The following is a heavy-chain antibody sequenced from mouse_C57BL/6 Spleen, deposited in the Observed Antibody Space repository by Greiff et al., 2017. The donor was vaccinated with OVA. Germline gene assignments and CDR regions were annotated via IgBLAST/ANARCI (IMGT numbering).Heavy chain of an antibody. CDR1: GFTFSSYT. V-gene: IGHV5-9*01. CDR3: ARHDYGSSYFSYWYFDV. CDR2: ISGGGGNT. Sequence: EVKLVESGGGLVKPGGSLKLSCAASGFTFSSYTMSWVRQTPEKRLEWVATISGGGGNTYYPASVKGRFTISRDNAKNTLYLQMSSLRSEDTALYYCARHDYGSSYFSYWYFDVWGTGTTVTVSS. J-gene: IGHJ1*03. D-gene: IGHD1-1*01.